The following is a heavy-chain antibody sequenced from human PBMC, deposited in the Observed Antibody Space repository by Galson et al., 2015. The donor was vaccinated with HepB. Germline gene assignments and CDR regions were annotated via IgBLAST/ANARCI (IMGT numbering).Heavy chain of an antibody. CDR3: ARAWEAVAGPPDY. CDR1: GFTFSDYY. J-gene: IGHJ4*02. CDR2: ISSSSSYT. V-gene: IGHV3-11*06. Sequence: SLRLSCAASGFTFSDYYMSWIRQAPGKGLEWVSYISSSSSYTNYADSVKGRFTISRDNAKNSLYLQMNSLRAEDTAVYYCARAWEAVAGPPDYWGQGTLVTVSS. D-gene: IGHD6-19*01.